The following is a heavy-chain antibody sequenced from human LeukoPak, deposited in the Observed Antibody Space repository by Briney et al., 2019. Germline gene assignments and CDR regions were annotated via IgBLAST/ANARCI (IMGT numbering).Heavy chain of an antibody. CDR3: ARAAYCSGASCYFDY. Sequence: SETLSLTCTVSGGSITTYSWSWIRQPAGKGLELIGRIYASGSTTYNPSLKSRVTMSVGTSKNQFSVRLTSVAAADTAVYYCARAAYCSGASCYFDYWGQGTLVTVSS. D-gene: IGHD2-15*01. CDR1: GGSITTYS. CDR2: IYASGST. V-gene: IGHV4-4*07. J-gene: IGHJ4*02.